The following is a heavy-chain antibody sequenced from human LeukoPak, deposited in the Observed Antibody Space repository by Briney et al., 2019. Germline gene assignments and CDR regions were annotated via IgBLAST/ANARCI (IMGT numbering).Heavy chain of an antibody. V-gene: IGHV3-11*01. CDR2: ISSSGSTI. D-gene: IGHD6-19*01. CDR3: ARGSNLIAVAGDAFDI. J-gene: IGHJ3*02. CDR1: GFTFSDYY. Sequence: GGSLRLSCAASGFTFSDYYMSWIRQAPGKGLEWVSYISSSGSTIYYADSVKGRFTISRDNAKNSLYLQMNSLRAEGTAVYYCARGSNLIAVAGDAFDIWGQGTMVTVSS.